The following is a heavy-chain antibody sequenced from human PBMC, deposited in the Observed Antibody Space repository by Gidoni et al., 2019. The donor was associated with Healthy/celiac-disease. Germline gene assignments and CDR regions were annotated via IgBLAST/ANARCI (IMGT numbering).Heavy chain of an antibody. CDR3: AKAGGLREYYFDY. D-gene: IGHD5-12*01. J-gene: IGHJ4*02. Sequence: QVQLVESGGGVVQPGRSLRLSWAASGFTFSSYGMHWVRQAPGKGLEWVAVISYDGSNKYYADSVKGRFTISRDNSKNTLYLQMNSLRAEDTAVYYCAKAGGLREYYFDYWGQGTLVTVSS. V-gene: IGHV3-30*18. CDR2: ISYDGSNK. CDR1: GFTFSSYG.